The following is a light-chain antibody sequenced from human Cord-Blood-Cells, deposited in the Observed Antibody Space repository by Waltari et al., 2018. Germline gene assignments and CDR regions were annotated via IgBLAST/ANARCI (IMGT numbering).Light chain of an antibody. J-gene: IGKJ4*01. CDR3: QQYNNWPPLN. V-gene: IGKV3-15*01. CDR1: QSVSSN. CDR2: GAS. Sequence: EIVMTQSPATLSVSPGERATLSCRASQSVSSNLAWYQQKPGQPPWLLIFGASTRATVIPDRFSGSGSGTEFTLTISTLQSEDFAVYYCQQYNNWPPLNFGGGTKVEIQ.